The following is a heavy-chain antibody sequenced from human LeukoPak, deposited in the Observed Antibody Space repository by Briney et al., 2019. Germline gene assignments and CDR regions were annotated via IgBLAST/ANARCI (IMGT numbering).Heavy chain of an antibody. CDR2: INPSGGST. Sequence: ASVKVSCKASGYTFTSYYMHWVRQAPGQGLEWMGIINPSGGSTSYAQKFQGRVTMTRDMPTSTVYMELSSLRSEDTAVYYCASKKGYDRKYYYYMDVWGKGTTVTVSS. V-gene: IGHV1-46*01. CDR1: GYTFTSYY. J-gene: IGHJ6*03. CDR3: ASKKGYDRKYYYYMDV. D-gene: IGHD3-3*01.